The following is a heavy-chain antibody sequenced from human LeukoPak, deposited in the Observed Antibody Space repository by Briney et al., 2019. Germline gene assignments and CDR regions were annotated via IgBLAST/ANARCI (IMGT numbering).Heavy chain of an antibody. CDR1: GFTFSSYW. D-gene: IGHD3-22*01. V-gene: IGHV3-74*01. CDR3: ARDSYYDHRGYGSFDY. Sequence: GGSLRLSCAASGFTFSSYWMHWVRQAPGKGLVWVSRINDDGSSATYADSVKGRFTISRDHAKNTLYLQMNSLRAEDTALYYCARDSYYDHRGYGSFDYWGQGTLVTVSS. CDR2: INDDGSSA. J-gene: IGHJ4*02.